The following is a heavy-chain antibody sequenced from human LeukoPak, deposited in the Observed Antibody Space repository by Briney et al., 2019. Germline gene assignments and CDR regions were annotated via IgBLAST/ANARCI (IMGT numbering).Heavy chain of an antibody. CDR2: FDPEDGET. Sequence: GASVKVSCKVSGYTLTELSMHWVRQAPGKGLEWMGGFDPEDGETIYAQKFQDRVTITRDTSASTAYMELSSLRSEDMAVYYCARARYETRIWPKSRYDYYHYMDVWGKGTTVTVSS. J-gene: IGHJ6*03. CDR1: GYTLTELS. V-gene: IGHV1-24*01. D-gene: IGHD3-3*01. CDR3: ARARYETRIWPKSRYDYYHYMDV.